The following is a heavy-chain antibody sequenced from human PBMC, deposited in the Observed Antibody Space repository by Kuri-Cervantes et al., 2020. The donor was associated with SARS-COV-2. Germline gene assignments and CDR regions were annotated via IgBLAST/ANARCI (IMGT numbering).Heavy chain of an antibody. CDR2: IKSKTDGGTT. CDR3: TTDSIPSPGANDY. D-gene: IGHD2-2*02. J-gene: IGHJ4*02. CDR1: GFTFSNFD. V-gene: IGHV3-15*01. Sequence: GESLKISCAASGFTFSNFDMHWVRQAPGKGLEWVGRIKSKTDGGTTDYAAPVKGRFTISRDDSKNTLYLQMNSLKTEDTAVYYCTTDSIPSPGANDYWGQGTLVTVSS.